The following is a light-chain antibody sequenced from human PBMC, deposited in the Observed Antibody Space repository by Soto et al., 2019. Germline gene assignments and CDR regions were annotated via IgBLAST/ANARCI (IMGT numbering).Light chain of an antibody. J-gene: IGKJ4*01. Sequence: EIVLTQSPGTLSLSPGERATLSCRASQSVSSSYLAWYQQKPGQAPRLLIYGASSRATGIPDRFSGSGSGTDFTLTISRLEPEDFAVYYCQQYGSSPGATFGGGTKV. CDR2: GAS. V-gene: IGKV3-20*01. CDR1: QSVSSSY. CDR3: QQYGSSPGAT.